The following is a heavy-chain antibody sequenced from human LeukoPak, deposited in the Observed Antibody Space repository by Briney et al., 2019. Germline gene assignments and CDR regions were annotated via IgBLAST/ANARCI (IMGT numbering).Heavy chain of an antibody. D-gene: IGHD4-17*01. J-gene: IGHJ4*02. CDR1: GGSINSGSYY. CDR3: ARRGDYYY. CDR2: IYYSGST. V-gene: IGHV4-39*01. Sequence: KTSETLSLTRTVSGGSINSGSYYWGWVRQPPGKGLEWIGSIYYSGSTYYNPSLKSRVTISVDTSKNQLSLKLTSVTAADTAVYYCARRGDYYYWGQGTLVTVSS.